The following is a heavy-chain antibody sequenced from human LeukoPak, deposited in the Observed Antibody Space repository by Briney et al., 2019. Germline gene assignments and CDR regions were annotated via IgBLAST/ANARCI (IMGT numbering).Heavy chain of an antibody. V-gene: IGHV4-61*01. CDR2: IYYSGST. J-gene: IGHJ4*02. CDR1: GGSISSGIYY. Sequence: SETLSLTCTVSGGSISSGIYYWSWIRQPPGKGLEWIGYIYYSGSTKYNPSLKSRVTISVDTSKNQFSLKLSSVTAADTAVYYCARYSSIFDYWGQGTLVTVSS. D-gene: IGHD6-13*01. CDR3: ARYSSIFDY.